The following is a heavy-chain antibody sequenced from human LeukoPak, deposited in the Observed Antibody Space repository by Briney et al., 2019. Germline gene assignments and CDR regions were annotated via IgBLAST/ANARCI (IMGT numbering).Heavy chain of an antibody. J-gene: IGHJ4*02. CDR2: IYSGGDT. D-gene: IGHD3-16*01. CDR3: ARERDRGRTSPYFDS. CDR1: GFTVSSNY. V-gene: IGHV3-66*01. Sequence: PGRSLRLSCAASGFTVSSNYMSWVRQAPGKGLEWVSVIYSGGDTYYADSVKGRFTISRDNSKNTLYLQMNSLRAEDTAVYYCARERDRGRTSPYFDSWGQGTLAPVSS.